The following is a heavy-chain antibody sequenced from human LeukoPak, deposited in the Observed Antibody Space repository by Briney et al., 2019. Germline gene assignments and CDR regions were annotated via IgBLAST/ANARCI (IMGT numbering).Heavy chain of an antibody. J-gene: IGHJ6*04. Sequence: PGGSLTLSCAPSGFSFSSYEMNWARQAPGRGLEGVSYLSSNRTTIYYPESVKGRCTISSDNAKSSLYLQMNSLKTEDTAVYSCAELGITMIGGVWGKGPTVTISS. D-gene: IGHD3-10*02. CDR1: GFSFSSYE. CDR2: LSSNRTTI. CDR3: AELGITMIGGV. V-gene: IGHV3-48*03.